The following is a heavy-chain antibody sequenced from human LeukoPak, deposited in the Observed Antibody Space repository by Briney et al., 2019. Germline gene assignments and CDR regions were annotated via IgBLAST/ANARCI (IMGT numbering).Heavy chain of an antibody. CDR1: GFTFSTYE. CDR2: ISSSGNTI. D-gene: IGHD3-22*01. CDR3: ARDRRLNYYDSSGTYSLDYYMDV. Sequence: PGGSLRLSCAASGFTFSTYEMNWVRQAPGKGLEWLSYISSSGNTIYYADSMKGRFTISRDNAKNSLYLQMNSLRAEDTAVYYCARDRRLNYYDSSGTYSLDYYMDVWGKGTTVTVSS. V-gene: IGHV3-48*03. J-gene: IGHJ6*03.